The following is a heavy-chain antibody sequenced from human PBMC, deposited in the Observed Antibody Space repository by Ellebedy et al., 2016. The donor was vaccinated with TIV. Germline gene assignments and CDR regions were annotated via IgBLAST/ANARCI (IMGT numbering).Heavy chain of an antibody. D-gene: IGHD5-12*01. CDR1: GFTFSSYS. Sequence: PGGSLRLSCAASGFTFSSYSISWVRQAPGKGLEWVTAISGSGGRTFYADSVKGRFTISRDNSKNTLYLQMNSLRAEDTAVYYCAKDYSGLRGLDVWGQGTTVTVSS. CDR3: AKDYSGLRGLDV. V-gene: IGHV3-23*01. J-gene: IGHJ6*02. CDR2: ISGSGGRT.